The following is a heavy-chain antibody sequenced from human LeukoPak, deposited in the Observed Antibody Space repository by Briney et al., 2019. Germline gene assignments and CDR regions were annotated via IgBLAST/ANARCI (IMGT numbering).Heavy chain of an antibody. V-gene: IGHV1-2*02. CDR2: INPKSGGT. CDR1: GYTFTSYY. D-gene: IGHD3-9*01. CDR3: ARSPDILTGENFDY. Sequence: ASVKVSCKASGYTFTSYYMHWVRQAPGQGLEWMGWINPKSGGTNEAQKSHDRVTMTRDTSIRTAYMEVSRLRSDDTAVYYCARSPDILTGENFDYWGQGTLVTVSS. J-gene: IGHJ4*02.